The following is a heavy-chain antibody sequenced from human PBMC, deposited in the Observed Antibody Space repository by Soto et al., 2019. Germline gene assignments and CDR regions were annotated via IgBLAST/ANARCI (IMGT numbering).Heavy chain of an antibody. CDR1: GGSISSYY. D-gene: IGHD6-19*01. Sequence: SETLSLTCTVSGGSISSYYWSWIRKPAGKGLEWIGRIYISGSTNYNPSLKSRVTMSVDTSKKQFYLKLSSVTAADTAVYYCAKSGVYSSGWYYFDYWGQGTLVTVSS. CDR2: IYISGST. V-gene: IGHV4-4*07. J-gene: IGHJ4*02. CDR3: AKSGVYSSGWYYFDY.